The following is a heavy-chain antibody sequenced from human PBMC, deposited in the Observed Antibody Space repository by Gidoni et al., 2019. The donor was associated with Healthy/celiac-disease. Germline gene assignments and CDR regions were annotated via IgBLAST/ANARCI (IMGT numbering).Heavy chain of an antibody. D-gene: IGHD3-10*01. J-gene: IGHJ3*02. CDR3: AKYGSGMDDAFDI. Sequence: EVQLLESGGGLVQPGGSLRLYCAASGVDFSSYAMSWVRQAPGKGLEWVSAISGSGGSTYYADSVKGRFTISRDNSKNTLYLQMNSLRAEDTAVYYCAKYGSGMDDAFDIWGQGTMVTVSS. V-gene: IGHV3-23*01. CDR1: GVDFSSYA. CDR2: ISGSGGST.